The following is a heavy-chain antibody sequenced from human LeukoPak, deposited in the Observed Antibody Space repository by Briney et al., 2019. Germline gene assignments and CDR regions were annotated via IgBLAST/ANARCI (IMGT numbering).Heavy chain of an antibody. CDR1: GYSISSGYY. CDR3: ARVGTTVVTQGMDS. V-gene: IGHV4-38-2*02. J-gene: IGHJ4*02. CDR2: IYQSGIT. D-gene: IGHD4-23*01. Sequence: SETLSLTCTVSGYSISSGYYWGWIRQPPGKGLEWIGTIYQSGITYYKPSLKSRVTISVNTSKNQFSLRLTSVTAADTAVYYCARVGTTVVTQGMDSWGQGTLVTVSS.